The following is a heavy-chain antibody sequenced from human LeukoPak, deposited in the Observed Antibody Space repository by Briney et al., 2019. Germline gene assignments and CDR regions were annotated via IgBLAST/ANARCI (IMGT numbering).Heavy chain of an antibody. Sequence: SETLSLTCAVYGGSFSGYYWSWIRQPPGKGLEWIGGINHSGSTNYNPSLKSRVTISVDTSKNQFSLKLNSVTAADTAVYYCARGRLSLYCSSTSCYVWFDPWGQGTLVTVPS. CDR3: ARGRLSLYCSSTSCYVWFDP. CDR2: INHSGST. CDR1: GGSFSGYY. D-gene: IGHD2-2*01. V-gene: IGHV4-34*01. J-gene: IGHJ5*02.